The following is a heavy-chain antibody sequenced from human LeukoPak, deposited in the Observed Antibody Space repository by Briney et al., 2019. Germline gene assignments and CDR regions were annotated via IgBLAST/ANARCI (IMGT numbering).Heavy chain of an antibody. Sequence: ASVKVSCKASGYTFTSYAMNWVRQAPGQGVEWMGWINTNTGNPTYAQGFTGRFVFSLDTSVSTAYLQISSLKAEDTAVYYCARRSYYSSGWYNLRPHYYYYMDVWGKGTTVTVSS. CDR1: GYTFTSYA. V-gene: IGHV7-4-1*02. CDR3: ARRSYYSSGWYNLRPHYYYYMDV. D-gene: IGHD6-19*01. CDR2: INTNTGNP. J-gene: IGHJ6*03.